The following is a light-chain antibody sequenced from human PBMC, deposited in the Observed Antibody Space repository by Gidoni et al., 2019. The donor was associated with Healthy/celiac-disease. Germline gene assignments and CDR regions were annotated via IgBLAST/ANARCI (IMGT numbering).Light chain of an antibody. CDR1: QSISSY. CDR3: QQSYSTPMYT. J-gene: IGKJ2*01. CDR2: AAS. V-gene: IGKV1-39*01. Sequence: TQSPSSLPASVGYRITITCRASQSISSYLNWYQQKPRKATKLLIYAASSLQRGDPSWFSGSGAGTDFTLTISSLQPEDFATYYCQQSYSTPMYTFGQGTKLEIK.